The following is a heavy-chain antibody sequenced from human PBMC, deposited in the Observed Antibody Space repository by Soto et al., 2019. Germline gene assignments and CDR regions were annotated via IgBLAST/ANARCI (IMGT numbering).Heavy chain of an antibody. D-gene: IGHD2-2*01. CDR2: MNPNSGNT. J-gene: IGHJ5*02. CDR1: GYTFTSYD. Sequence: QVQLVQSGAEVKKPGASVKVSCKASGYTFTSYDINWVRQATGQGLEWMGWMNPNSGNTGYAQKFRGRVTMTRNTSISTAYMELSSLRSEDTAVYYCARGDCSSTSCYGSARWFDPWGQGTLVTVSS. V-gene: IGHV1-8*01. CDR3: ARGDCSSTSCYGSARWFDP.